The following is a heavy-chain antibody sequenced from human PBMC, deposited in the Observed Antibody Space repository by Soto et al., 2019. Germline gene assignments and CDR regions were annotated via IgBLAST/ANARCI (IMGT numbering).Heavy chain of an antibody. Sequence: GESLKISCKGSGYSFTSYWIGWGRQMPGKGLEWMGIIYPGDSDTRYSPSFQGQVTISADKSISTAYLQWSSLNASDTAMYYCARQTWTDYDFWSGYYWVDPWGQGTLVTVSS. CDR1: GYSFTSYW. CDR2: IYPGDSDT. J-gene: IGHJ5*02. D-gene: IGHD3-3*01. V-gene: IGHV5-51*01. CDR3: ARQTWTDYDFWSGYYWVDP.